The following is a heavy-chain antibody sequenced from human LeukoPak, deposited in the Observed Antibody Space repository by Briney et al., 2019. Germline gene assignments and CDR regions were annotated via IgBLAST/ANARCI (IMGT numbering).Heavy chain of an antibody. V-gene: IGHV1-8*01. CDR1: GYTFTSYD. CDR2: MNPNSGNT. CDR3: ARADLGYCSGGSCYWFDP. D-gene: IGHD2-15*01. J-gene: IGHJ5*02. Sequence: GASVKVSCKASGYTFTSYDINWVRQATGQGLEWMGWMNPNSGNTGYAQKFQGRVTMTRNNSKSTAYMELSSLRSEDTAVYYCARADLGYCSGGSCYWFDPWGQGALVTVSS.